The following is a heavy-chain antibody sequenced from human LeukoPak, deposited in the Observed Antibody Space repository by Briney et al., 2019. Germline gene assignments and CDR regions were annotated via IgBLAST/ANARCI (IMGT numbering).Heavy chain of an antibody. D-gene: IGHD6-6*01. CDR2: ISPSTGGT. CDR3: ARAAVSSSSGNKDWYMDV. CDR1: GYTFTVYY. V-gene: IGHV1-2*02. Sequence: ASVKVSCKASGYTFTVYYIHWVRQAPGQGLEWMGWISPSTGGTNYAQKFQGRVNMTTDTSVSTAYMELRGLKSNDTAVYYCARAAVSSSSGNKDWYMDVWGRGTTVTVSS. J-gene: IGHJ6*03.